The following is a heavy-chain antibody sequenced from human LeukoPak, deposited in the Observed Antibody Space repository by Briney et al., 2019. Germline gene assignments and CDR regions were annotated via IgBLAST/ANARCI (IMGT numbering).Heavy chain of an antibody. CDR2: ISSSSSYI. V-gene: IGHV3-21*01. CDR3: ARDFLRTADY. J-gene: IGHJ4*02. CDR1: GFTFDDYG. Sequence: GGSLRLSCAASGFTFDDYGMSWVRQAPGKGLEWVSSISSSSSYIYYADSVKGRFTISRDNAKNSLYLQMNSLRAEDTAVYYCARDFLRTADYWGQGTLVTVSS. D-gene: IGHD2/OR15-2a*01.